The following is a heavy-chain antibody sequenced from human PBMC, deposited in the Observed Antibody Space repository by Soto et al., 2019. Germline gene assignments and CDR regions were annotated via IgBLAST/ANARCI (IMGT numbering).Heavy chain of an antibody. J-gene: IGHJ4*02. CDR1: GFTFSSNW. V-gene: IGHV3-7*03. CDR2: INQDGSEK. Sequence: GGSLRLSCAASGFTFSSNWMDWVRQAPGKGLEWVANINQDGSEKNYVDSVKGRFTISRDNAKNSLYLHMSDLRAADTAVYYCARVSATGWHVNGRDYFDHWGLGTLVTVSS. D-gene: IGHD6-19*01. CDR3: ARVSATGWHVNGRDYFDH.